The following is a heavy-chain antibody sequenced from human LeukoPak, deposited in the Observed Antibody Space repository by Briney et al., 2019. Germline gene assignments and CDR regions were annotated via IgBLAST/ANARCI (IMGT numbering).Heavy chain of an antibody. V-gene: IGHV3-7*01. CDR3: ARRMIATEFDY. D-gene: IGHD3-22*01. CDR1: GFTFSSYS. J-gene: IGHJ4*02. Sequence: GGSLRLSCAASGFTFSSYSMSWVRQAPGKGLEWVANINQDGSERYYVDSVKGRFTISRDNAKNSLSLQMNSLRAEDTAVYYCARRMIATEFDYWGQGILVTVSA. CDR2: INQDGSER.